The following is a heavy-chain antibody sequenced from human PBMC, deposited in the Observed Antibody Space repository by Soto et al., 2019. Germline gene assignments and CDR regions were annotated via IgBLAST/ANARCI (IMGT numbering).Heavy chain of an antibody. Sequence: QVQLVQSGAEVKKPGASVKVSCKASGYTFTSYDINWVRQATGQGLEWMGWMNPNSGNTGYAQKCQGRVTMTRNTSISTAYMELSSLRSEDTAVYYCVAAGTGYYYYGMDVWGQGTTVTVSS. J-gene: IGHJ6*02. CDR2: MNPNSGNT. V-gene: IGHV1-8*01. D-gene: IGHD6-13*01. CDR1: GYTFTSYD. CDR3: VAAGTGYYYYGMDV.